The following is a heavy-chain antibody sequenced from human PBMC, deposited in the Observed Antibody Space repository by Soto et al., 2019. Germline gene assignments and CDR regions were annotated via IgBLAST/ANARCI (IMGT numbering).Heavy chain of an antibody. V-gene: IGHV3-33*01. CDR3: ARDDIVVVPAAMIDY. CDR1: GFTFSSYG. D-gene: IGHD2-2*01. CDR2: IWYDGSNK. J-gene: IGHJ4*02. Sequence: GGSLRLSCAASGFTFSSYGMHWVRQAPGKGLEWVAVIWYDGSNKYYADSVKGRFTISRDNSKNTLYLQMNSLRAEDTAVYYCARDDIVVVPAAMIDYWGQGTLVTVSS.